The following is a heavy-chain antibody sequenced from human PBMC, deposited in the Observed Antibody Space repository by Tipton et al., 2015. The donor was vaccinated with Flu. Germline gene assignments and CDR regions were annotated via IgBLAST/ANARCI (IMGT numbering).Heavy chain of an antibody. CDR3: ARDREGLSA. Sequence: LRLSCSVSGSSIGSDYYWGWIRQPPGQGLEWIGNVHRSGNAYYSPSFKSRVTISVDTSKNQFSLKLSSVTAADTAVYYCARDREGLSAWGQGTLVTVSS. D-gene: IGHD3-3*01. V-gene: IGHV4-38-2*02. CDR1: GSSIGSDYY. CDR2: VHRSGNA. J-gene: IGHJ4*02.